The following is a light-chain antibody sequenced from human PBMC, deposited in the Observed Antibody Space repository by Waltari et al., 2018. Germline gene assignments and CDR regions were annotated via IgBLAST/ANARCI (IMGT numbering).Light chain of an antibody. CDR2: DVT. J-gene: IGLJ3*02. CDR3: ISYTTRRLWV. V-gene: IGLV2-14*03. Sequence: QSALTQPASVSGSPGQSISISCTGTSSDVGYYNHVSWYQQHPGQAPKLMIYDVTKRPSGVSNRFSGSKSGNTASLTISGLQAEDEADYYCISYTTRRLWVFGGGTQLTVL. CDR1: SSDVGYYNH.